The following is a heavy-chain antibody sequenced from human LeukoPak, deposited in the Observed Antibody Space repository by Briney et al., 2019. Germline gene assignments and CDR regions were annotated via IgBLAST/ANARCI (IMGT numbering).Heavy chain of an antibody. CDR2: IYSGGST. Sequence: GGSLRLSCAASAFTFSDAWMSWVRQAPGKGLEWVSVIYSGGSTYYTDSVKGRFTISRDNSKNTLYLQMNSLTAEDTAVYYCARGGSSFDYWGQGTLVTVSS. CDR1: AFTFSDAW. J-gene: IGHJ4*02. V-gene: IGHV3-66*01. D-gene: IGHD2-15*01. CDR3: ARGGSSFDY.